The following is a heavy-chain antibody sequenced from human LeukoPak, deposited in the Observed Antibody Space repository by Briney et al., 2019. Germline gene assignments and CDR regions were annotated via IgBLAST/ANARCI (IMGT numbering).Heavy chain of an antibody. D-gene: IGHD3-10*01. Sequence: SETLSLTCTVSDGSISTYYWSWIRQPPGKGLEWLGNIYYSGSTNYNPSLKSRVTISVDTSKNQFSLKLRSVTAADTAVYYCARYFGSGSYQWYFDLWGRGTLVTVSS. CDR1: DGSISTYY. J-gene: IGHJ2*01. V-gene: IGHV4-59*01. CDR2: IYYSGST. CDR3: ARYFGSGSYQWYFDL.